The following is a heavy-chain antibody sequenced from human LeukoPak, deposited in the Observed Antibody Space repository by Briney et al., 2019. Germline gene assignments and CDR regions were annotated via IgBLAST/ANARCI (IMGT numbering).Heavy chain of an antibody. CDR2: IYYSGST. Sequence: SETLSLTCTVSGGSISSGGYYWSWIRQLPGKGLECIGFIYYSGSTFYNPSLKSRVTISIDTSKNQFSLKLSSVTAADTAVYYCARLYYFDSSGYYYGKADIWGQGTMVTVSS. CDR1: GGSISSGGYY. J-gene: IGHJ3*02. D-gene: IGHD3-22*01. V-gene: IGHV4-31*03. CDR3: ARLYYFDSSGYYYGKADI.